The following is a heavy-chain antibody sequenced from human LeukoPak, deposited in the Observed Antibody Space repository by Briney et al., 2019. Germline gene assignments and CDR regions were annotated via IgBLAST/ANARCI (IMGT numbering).Heavy chain of an antibody. CDR1: GDSINSRRYF. V-gene: IGHV4-39*01. CDR2: IDFGVRN. Sequence: PSETLSLTCSVSGDSINSRRYFWTWIRQPPGEEFEWLGTIDFGVRNYYNPPLKSRITMPIDTSKNQFSLKLSSVTAADTALYYCARLVPNDPSGYYFVPVGNLDFWGQGSLVTASS. CDR3: ARLVPNDPSGYYFVPVGNLDF. J-gene: IGHJ4*02. D-gene: IGHD3-22*01.